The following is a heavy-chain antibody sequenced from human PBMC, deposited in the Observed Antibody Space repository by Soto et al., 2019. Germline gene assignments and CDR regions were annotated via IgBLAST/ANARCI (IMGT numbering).Heavy chain of an antibody. CDR1: GYTLSKYG. Sequence: QVQLVQSGVEVKKPGASVKVSCKASGYTLSKYGISWVRQAPGQGLEWMGWISFYNDNTKYAQTFQGRVTMTTDTSTGTAYMERKSLRSDDTAVYFCGREYCSGTSCFLPDYWGQGTLVAVSS. J-gene: IGHJ4*02. D-gene: IGHD2-2*01. CDR3: GREYCSGTSCFLPDY. CDR2: ISFYNDNT. V-gene: IGHV1-18*01.